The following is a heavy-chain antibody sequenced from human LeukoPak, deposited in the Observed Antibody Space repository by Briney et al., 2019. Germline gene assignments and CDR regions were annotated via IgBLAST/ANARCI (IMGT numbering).Heavy chain of an antibody. CDR2: INPNSGGT. J-gene: IGHJ4*02. CDR1: GNTFTAYY. D-gene: IGHD5-12*01. CDR3: HQSMDIVATIQNDY. V-gene: IGHV1-2*02. Sequence: ASVKVSCKASGNTFTAYYMYWVRQAPGQGLEWMGWINPNSGGTKSAQKFQGRVTMTRDTSISTAYMELSRLISDDTAVYYCHQSMDIVATIQNDYWGQGPLVTVSS.